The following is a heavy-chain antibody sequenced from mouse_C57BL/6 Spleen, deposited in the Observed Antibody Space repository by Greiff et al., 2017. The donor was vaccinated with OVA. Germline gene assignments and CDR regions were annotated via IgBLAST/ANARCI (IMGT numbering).Heavy chain of an antibody. CDR2: INYDGSST. Sequence: EVKVVESEGGLVQPGSSMKLSCTASGFTFSDYYMAWVRQVPEKGLEWVANINYDGSSTYYLDSLKSRFIISRDNAKNILYLQMSSLKSEDTATYYCARDSYYGYYFDYWGQGTTLTVSS. CDR1: GFTFSDYY. D-gene: IGHD1-1*01. CDR3: ARDSYYGYYFDY. V-gene: IGHV5-16*01. J-gene: IGHJ2*01.